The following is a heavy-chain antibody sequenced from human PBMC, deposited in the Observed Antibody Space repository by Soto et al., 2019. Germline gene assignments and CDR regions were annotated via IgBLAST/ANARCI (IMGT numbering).Heavy chain of an antibody. Sequence: SETLSLTCTVSGGSISSYYWSWIRQPPGKGLEWIGYIYYSGSTNYNPSLKSRVTISVDTSKNQFSLKLSSVTAADTAVYYCAKVRGGNSPYYGMDVWGQGTTVTVSS. CDR2: IYYSGST. D-gene: IGHD2-21*02. CDR1: GGSISSYY. CDR3: AKVRGGNSPYYGMDV. J-gene: IGHJ6*02. V-gene: IGHV4-59*01.